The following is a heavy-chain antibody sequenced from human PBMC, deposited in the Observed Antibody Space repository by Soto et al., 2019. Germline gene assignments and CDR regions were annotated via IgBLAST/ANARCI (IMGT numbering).Heavy chain of an antibody. CDR2: INSDGSST. V-gene: IGHV3-74*01. Sequence: EVHLVESGGGLVQPGGSLRLSCAASGFTFSSHWMYWVRQAPGKGLVWVSRINSDGSSTSYADSVKGRFTISRDNAKNTLFLQMNSLRAEDTAVYYCGSLTTNARPFDYWGQGTLVTVSS. D-gene: IGHD2-8*01. CDR1: GFTFSSHW. CDR3: GSLTTNARPFDY. J-gene: IGHJ4*02.